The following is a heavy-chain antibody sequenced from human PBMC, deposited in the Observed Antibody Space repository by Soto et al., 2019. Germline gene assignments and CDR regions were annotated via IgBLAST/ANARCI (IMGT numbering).Heavy chain of an antibody. J-gene: IGHJ3*02. CDR2: INPSGGST. CDR3: ARDPAGGASRGLDDAFDI. Sequence: ASVKVSCKASGYTFTSYYMHWVRQAPGQGLEWMGIINPSGGSTSYAQKFQGRVTMTRDTSTSTVYMELSSLRSEDTAVYYCARDPAGGASRGLDDAFDIWGQGTMVTVSS. V-gene: IGHV1-46*01. D-gene: IGHD2-15*01. CDR1: GYTFTSYY.